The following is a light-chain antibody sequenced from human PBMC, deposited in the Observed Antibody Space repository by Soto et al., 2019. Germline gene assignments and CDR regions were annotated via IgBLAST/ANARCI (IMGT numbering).Light chain of an antibody. CDR2: DAS. Sequence: EIVLTQSPGTLSLSPRGRATLSCRASQSVSRSYLAWYQQKPGQAPRLLIYDASSRATGIPDRISGSGSGTDFTLTISRLEPEDFAVYYCQQYATSPLTFGGGTKVEIK. V-gene: IGKV3-20*01. CDR1: QSVSRSY. CDR3: QQYATSPLT. J-gene: IGKJ4*01.